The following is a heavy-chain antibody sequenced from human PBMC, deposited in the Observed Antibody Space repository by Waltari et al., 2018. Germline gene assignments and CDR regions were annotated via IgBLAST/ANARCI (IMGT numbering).Heavy chain of an antibody. J-gene: IGHJ4*02. CDR3: ARGPGIAAAGTGGY. D-gene: IGHD6-13*01. CDR1: GYTFPGYY. V-gene: IGHV1-2*02. Sequence: QVQLVQSGAEVKKPGASVKVSCKASGYTFPGYYLHWLRQALGQGLAWVGWINPESSGTNYAQKVQASVTMTSETAMSTADMELSRLGSDDTAVYYCARGPGIAAAGTGGYWGQGTLVTVSS. CDR2: INPESSGT.